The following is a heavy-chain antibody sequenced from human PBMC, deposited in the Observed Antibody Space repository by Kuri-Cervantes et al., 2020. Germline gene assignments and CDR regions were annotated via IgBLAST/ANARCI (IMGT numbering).Heavy chain of an antibody. Sequence: GSLRLSCAASGFPFSSYTMHWVRQAPGKGLEWVAIISYDGNNKDYVDSVKGRFTISRDNSKSTLFLQMNSLRAEDTAVYYCAEGEWFGDGTSDGMDVWGQGTTVTVSS. J-gene: IGHJ6*02. V-gene: IGHV3-30-3*01. CDR1: GFPFSSYT. CDR2: ISYDGNNK. CDR3: AEGEWFGDGTSDGMDV. D-gene: IGHD3-10*01.